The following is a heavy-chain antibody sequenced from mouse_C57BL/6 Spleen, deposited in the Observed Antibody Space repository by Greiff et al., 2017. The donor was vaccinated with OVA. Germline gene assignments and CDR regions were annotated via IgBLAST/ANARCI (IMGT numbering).Heavy chain of an antibody. Sequence: QVQLQQPGAELVKPGASVKLSCKASGYTFTSYWMQWVKQRPGQGLEWIGEIDPSDSYTNYNQKFKGKATLTVDTSSSTAYMQLSSLPSEDSAVYYCAYQTGKAMDYWGQGTSVTVSS. D-gene: IGHD4-1*01. J-gene: IGHJ4*01. CDR2: IDPSDSYT. CDR3: AYQTGKAMDY. CDR1: GYTFTSYW. V-gene: IGHV1-50*01.